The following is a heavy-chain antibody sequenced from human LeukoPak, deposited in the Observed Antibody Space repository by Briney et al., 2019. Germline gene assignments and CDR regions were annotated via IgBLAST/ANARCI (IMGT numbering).Heavy chain of an antibody. CDR3: VKDEATVTTFWMRGPYYFDY. Sequence: GGSLRLSCAASGFTFSSYSMNWVRQAPGKGLEYVSAISSNGGSTYYADSVKGRFTISRDNSKNTLYLQMSSLRAEDTAVYYCVKDEATVTTFWMRGPYYFDYWGQGTLVTVSS. CDR1: GFTFSSYS. V-gene: IGHV3-64D*09. D-gene: IGHD4-17*01. J-gene: IGHJ4*02. CDR2: ISSNGGST.